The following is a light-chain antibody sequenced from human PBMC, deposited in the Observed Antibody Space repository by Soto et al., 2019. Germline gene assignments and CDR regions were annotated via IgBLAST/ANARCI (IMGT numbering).Light chain of an antibody. V-gene: IGLV1-40*01. CDR1: SLNIGAGYD. Sequence: QSVLTQPPSVSGAPGQGVTISCTGSSLNIGAGYDVHWYQQLPGTAPKLLIYGNSNRPSGVPDRFSGSKSGTSASLAITGLQAEDEADYYCQSYDSSLSGSYVFGTGTKLTVL. CDR2: GNS. CDR3: QSYDSSLSGSYV. J-gene: IGLJ1*01.